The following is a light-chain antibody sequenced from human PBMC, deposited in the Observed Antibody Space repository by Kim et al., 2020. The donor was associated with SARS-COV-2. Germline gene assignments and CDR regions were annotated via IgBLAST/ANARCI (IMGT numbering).Light chain of an antibody. CDR3: QQYYSIPVMYT. CDR1: QIVLYTSTNKNY. J-gene: IGKJ2*01. V-gene: IGKV4-1*01. Sequence: DIVMTQSPDSLAVSLGERATINCKSSQIVLYTSTNKNYLAWYQHKPGQPPRLLIYWASTREYGVPDRFSGSGSGTDFTLTISCLQAEDVAVYYCQQYYSIPVMYTFGQGTKLEIK. CDR2: WAS.